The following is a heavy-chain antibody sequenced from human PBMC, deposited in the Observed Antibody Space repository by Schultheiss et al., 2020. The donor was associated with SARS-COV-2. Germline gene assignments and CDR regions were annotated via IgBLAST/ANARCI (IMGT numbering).Heavy chain of an antibody. CDR3: ARAPYGDHGDY. J-gene: IGHJ4*02. D-gene: IGHD4-17*01. CDR1: GGSVSSGSYY. CDR2: INHSGST. Sequence: SETLSLTCTVSGGSVSSGSYYWSWIRQPPGKGLEWIGEINHSGSTDYNPSLKSRVTISVDTSKNQFSLKLSSVTAADTAVYYCARAPYGDHGDYWGQGTLVTVSS. V-gene: IGHV4-61*01.